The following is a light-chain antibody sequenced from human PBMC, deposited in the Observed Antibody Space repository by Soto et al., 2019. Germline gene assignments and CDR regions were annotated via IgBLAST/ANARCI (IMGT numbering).Light chain of an antibody. V-gene: IGKV3-20*01. J-gene: IGKJ1*01. CDR2: GAS. Sequence: EVVLTQSPGTLSLSPGEGATLSCRASQSVSSNSLAWYQHQPGQAPRLLIYGASSRATGIPDRFSGSGSGTDFTLTISRLEPADSAVYYCQQYGSFPRTFGRGTKVDIK. CDR1: QSVSSNS. CDR3: QQYGSFPRT.